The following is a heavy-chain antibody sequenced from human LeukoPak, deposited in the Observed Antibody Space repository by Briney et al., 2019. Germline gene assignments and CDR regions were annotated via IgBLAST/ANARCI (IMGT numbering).Heavy chain of an antibody. Sequence: SETLSLTCAVYGGSFSGYYWSWIRQPPGKGLEWIGEINHSGSTNYNPSLKSRVTISVDTSKNQSSLKLSSVTTADTAVYYCARNGSGSPSYWGQGTLVTVSS. V-gene: IGHV4-34*01. CDR1: GGSFSGYY. CDR3: ARNGSGSPSY. CDR2: INHSGST. D-gene: IGHD3-10*01. J-gene: IGHJ4*02.